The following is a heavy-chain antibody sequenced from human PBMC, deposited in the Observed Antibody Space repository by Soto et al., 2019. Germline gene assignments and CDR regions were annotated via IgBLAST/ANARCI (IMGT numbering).Heavy chain of an antibody. Sequence: PGGSLRLSCAASGFMFSNYAMGWVRQAPGRGLEWVSAITGSGGGTYYADSVKGRVTVPRDNSKNTLYLQMNSLRAEDTAVYYCARPVIEVAGTDAFDIWGQGTMVTVSS. CDR3: ARPVIEVAGTDAFDI. CDR1: GFMFSNYA. CDR2: ITGSGGGT. D-gene: IGHD6-19*01. V-gene: IGHV3-23*01. J-gene: IGHJ3*02.